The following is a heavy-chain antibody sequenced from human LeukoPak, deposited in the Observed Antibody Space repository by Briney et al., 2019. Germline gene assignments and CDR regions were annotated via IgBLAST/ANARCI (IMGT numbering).Heavy chain of an antibody. V-gene: IGHV4-4*07. CDR1: GGSVSSYY. J-gene: IGHJ4*02. D-gene: IGHD4-17*01. CDR3: ADDFGD. Sequence: PSETLSLTCSVSGGSVSSYYWSWIRQCAGKGLEWIGRIYPSGTTHYNPSLKSRVTMSVDTSKNQFSLKLTSVTAADTAVYYCADDFGDWGQGTLVTVPS. CDR2: IYPSGTT.